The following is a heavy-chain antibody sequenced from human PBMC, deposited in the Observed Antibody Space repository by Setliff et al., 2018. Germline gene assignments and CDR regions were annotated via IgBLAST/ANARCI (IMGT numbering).Heavy chain of an antibody. J-gene: IGHJ5*02. CDR3: ARATRDSGGWYYEYNWFDP. Sequence: VSVKVSCKASGYTFSAYYIHWVRQAPGQGLEWMGWINPHSGGTNFPQTFQGRVTMTRDTSINTAYMELSTLTSDDTAVYFCARATRDSGGWYYEYNWFDPWGQGTLVTVSS. D-gene: IGHD6-19*01. V-gene: IGHV1-2*02. CDR1: GYTFSAYY. CDR2: INPHSGGT.